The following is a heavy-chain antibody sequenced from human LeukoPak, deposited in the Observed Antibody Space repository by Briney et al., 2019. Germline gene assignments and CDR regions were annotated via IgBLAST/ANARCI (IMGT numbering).Heavy chain of an antibody. D-gene: IGHD6-19*01. Sequence: GGSLRLSCAASGFTFSSYSMNWVRQAPGKGLEWVSSISSSSSYIYYADSVKGRFTISRDNAKNSLYLQMNSLRAEDTAVYYCVRDRVAGIEGWFDPWGQGTLVTVSS. CDR3: VRDRVAGIEGWFDP. V-gene: IGHV3-21*01. J-gene: IGHJ5*02. CDR2: ISSSSSYI. CDR1: GFTFSSYS.